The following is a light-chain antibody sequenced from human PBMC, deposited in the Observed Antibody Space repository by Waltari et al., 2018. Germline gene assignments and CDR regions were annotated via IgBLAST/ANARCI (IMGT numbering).Light chain of an antibody. CDR1: SRAVGSYDL. V-gene: IGLV2-23*01. CDR2: EGS. CDR3: CSYAGSHYV. Sequence: QSALTQPASVSGSPGQSITISCTGTSRAVGSYDLVSWYQQHPGKAPKLMIYEGSKRPSGVSNRFSGSKSGNTASLTISGLQAEDEADYYCCSYAGSHYVFGTGTKVSVL. J-gene: IGLJ1*01.